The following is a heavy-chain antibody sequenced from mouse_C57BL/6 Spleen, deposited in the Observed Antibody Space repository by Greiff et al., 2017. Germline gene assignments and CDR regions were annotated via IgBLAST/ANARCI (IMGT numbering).Heavy chain of an antibody. Sequence: QVQLQQPGAELVKPGASVKMSCTASGYTFTSYWITWVKQSPGQGLEWIGDIYPGSGRTNYNERFKSKATLAVDTSTSTVYMQLSSLTSEDSAVYYCAREGVLGRWFAYWGQGTLVTVSA. V-gene: IGHV1-55*01. J-gene: IGHJ3*01. CDR1: GYTFTSYW. CDR2: IYPGSGRT. D-gene: IGHD4-1*01. CDR3: AREGVLGRWFAY.